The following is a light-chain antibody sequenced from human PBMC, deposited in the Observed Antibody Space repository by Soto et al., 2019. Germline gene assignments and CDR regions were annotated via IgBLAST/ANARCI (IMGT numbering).Light chain of an antibody. J-gene: IGKJ1*01. CDR1: QSVSSSY. Sequence: ESVLTQSPGTLSLSPGERATLACRGSQSVSSSYLAWYQQKPGQAPRLIIYGASNRATGIPDRFSGSGSGTDFTLTISRLEPEDYAVYYCQQLGAFGQATKVEIK. CDR3: QQLGA. CDR2: GAS. V-gene: IGKV3-20*01.